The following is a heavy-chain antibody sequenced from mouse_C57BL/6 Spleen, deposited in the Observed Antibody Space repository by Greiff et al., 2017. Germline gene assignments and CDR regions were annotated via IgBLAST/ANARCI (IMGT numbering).Heavy chain of an antibody. CDR3: ARWLLPVYAMDY. CDR1: GFTFSDYG. V-gene: IGHV5-17*01. D-gene: IGHD2-3*01. Sequence: EVQLVESGGGLVKPGGSLKLSCAASGFTFSDYGMHWVRQAPAKGLEWVAYISSSSSTIYYADTVKGRFTISRDNAKNTLFQQMTSLRSADTAMYYCARWLLPVYAMDYWGQGTSVTVSS. J-gene: IGHJ4*01. CDR2: ISSSSSTI.